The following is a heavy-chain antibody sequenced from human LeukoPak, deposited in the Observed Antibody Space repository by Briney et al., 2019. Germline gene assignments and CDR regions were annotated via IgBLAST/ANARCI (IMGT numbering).Heavy chain of an antibody. D-gene: IGHD3-22*01. V-gene: IGHV3-48*01. CDR1: GFTFSSYS. J-gene: IGHJ5*02. CDR3: ARDYYDSSGYSNWFDP. Sequence: GGSLRLSCAASGFTFSSYSMNWVRQAPGKWLEWVSYISSSSSTIYYADSVKGRFTFSRDNAKNSLYLQMNSLRAEDTAVYYCARDYYDSSGYSNWFDPWGQGTLVTVSS. CDR2: ISSSSSTI.